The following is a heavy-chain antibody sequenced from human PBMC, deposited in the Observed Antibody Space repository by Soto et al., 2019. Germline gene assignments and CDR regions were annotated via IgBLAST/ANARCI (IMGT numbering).Heavy chain of an antibody. J-gene: IGHJ5*02. Sequence: PAASLRLSCAASRFTFSSYAMSWVRQAPGKGLEWVSAISGSGGSTYYADSVKGRFTISRDNSKNTLYLQMNSLRAEDTAVYYCAKDQSQDYYDSSGYRELNWFDPWGQGTLVTVSS. CDR2: ISGSGGST. D-gene: IGHD3-22*01. CDR1: RFTFSSYA. V-gene: IGHV3-23*01. CDR3: AKDQSQDYYDSSGYRELNWFDP.